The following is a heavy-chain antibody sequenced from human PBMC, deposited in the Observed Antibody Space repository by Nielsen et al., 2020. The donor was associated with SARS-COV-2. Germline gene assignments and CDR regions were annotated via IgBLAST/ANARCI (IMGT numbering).Heavy chain of an antibody. D-gene: IGHD5-18*01. CDR2: ISYDGSNK. V-gene: IGHV3-30*04. J-gene: IGHJ4*02. CDR1: GFTFSSYA. CDR3: AKDSVDTAPLDY. Sequence: GESLKISCAASGFTFSSYAMHWVRQAPGKGLEWVAVISYDGSNKYYADSVKGRFTISRDNSKNTLYLQMNSLRAEDTAVYYCAKDSVDTAPLDYWGQGTLVTVSS.